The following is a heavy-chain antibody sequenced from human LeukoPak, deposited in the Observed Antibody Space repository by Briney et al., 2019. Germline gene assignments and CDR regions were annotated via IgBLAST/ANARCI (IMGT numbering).Heavy chain of an antibody. V-gene: IGHV3-7*01. Sequence: GGSLRLSCAASGFTFSSYSMNWVRQAPGKGLEWVANIKQDGSEKYYVDSVKGRFTISRDNAKNSLYLQMNSLRAEDTAVYYCARDRADSSGWYSGSFDYWGQGTLVTVSS. CDR1: GFTFSSYS. CDR2: IKQDGSEK. CDR3: ARDRADSSGWYSGSFDY. D-gene: IGHD6-19*01. J-gene: IGHJ4*02.